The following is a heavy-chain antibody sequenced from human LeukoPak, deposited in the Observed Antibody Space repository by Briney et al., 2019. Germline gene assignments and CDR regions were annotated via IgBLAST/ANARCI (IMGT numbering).Heavy chain of an antibody. D-gene: IGHD1/OR15-1a*01. CDR3: ARDMNRGYYYGMDV. V-gene: IGHV3-21*01. Sequence: GGSLRLSCAASGFTFSSYSMNWVRQAPGKGLEWVSSISSSSSCIYYADSVKGRFTISRDNAKNSLYLQMNSLRAEDTAVYYCARDMNRGYYYGMDVWGQGTTVTVSS. CDR1: GFTFSSYS. CDR2: ISSSSSCI. J-gene: IGHJ6*02.